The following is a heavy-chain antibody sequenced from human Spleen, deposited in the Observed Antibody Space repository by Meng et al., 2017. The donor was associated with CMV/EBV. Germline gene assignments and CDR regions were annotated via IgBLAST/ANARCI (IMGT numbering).Heavy chain of an antibody. CDR3: ARSLGIAARRDWFDP. D-gene: IGHD6-13*01. J-gene: IGHJ5*02. CDR1: GGSFVGYY. Sequence: QGQLRRRGAVLMKHSHTLYSVSAVDGGSFVGYYWIWIGQPTGKGLEWIRRIYTSGSTNYTPSLKSRVTMSVDTSKNQFSLKLSSVTAADTAVYYCARSLGIAARRDWFDPWGQGTLVTVSS. CDR2: IYTSGST. V-gene: IGHV4-59*10.